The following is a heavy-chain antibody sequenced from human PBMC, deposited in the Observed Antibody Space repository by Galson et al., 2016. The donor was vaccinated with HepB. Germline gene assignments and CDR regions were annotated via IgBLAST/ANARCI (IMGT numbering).Heavy chain of an antibody. Sequence: SETLSLTCAVSGGSISSDPWWSWVRQPPGKGLEWIGEISHSGSTNYNSSLKSRVTIAVDNSKNHFSLKLSSVTAADTAVYYCARGLSVVATWYFDLWGRGTLVTVSS. CDR2: ISHSGST. J-gene: IGHJ2*01. D-gene: IGHD5-12*01. CDR3: ARGLSVVATWYFDL. CDR1: GGSISSDPW. V-gene: IGHV4-4*02.